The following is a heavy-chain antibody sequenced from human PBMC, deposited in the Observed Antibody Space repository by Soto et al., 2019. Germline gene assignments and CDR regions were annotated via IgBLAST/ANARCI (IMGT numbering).Heavy chain of an antibody. J-gene: IGHJ5*02. CDR2: INHSGST. Sequence: PSETLSLTCAVYGGSFSGYYWSWIRQPPGKGLEWIGEINHSGSTNYNPSLKSRVTISVDTSKNQFSLKLSSVTAADTAVYYCARGVMFTFGGVSWFDPWGQGTLVTVSS. D-gene: IGHD3-16*01. CDR1: GGSFSGYY. V-gene: IGHV4-34*01. CDR3: ARGVMFTFGGVSWFDP.